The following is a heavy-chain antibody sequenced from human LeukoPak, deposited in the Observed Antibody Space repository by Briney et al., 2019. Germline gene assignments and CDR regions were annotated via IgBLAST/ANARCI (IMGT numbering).Heavy chain of an antibody. V-gene: IGHV1-8*02. CDR2: MNPNSGNT. CDR3: ARGGWVNDDSGALFGMDV. Sequence: ASVKVSCKASGYTFSSYDINWVRQATGQGLEWMGRMNPNSGNTNYAQKFQGRVTTTRSTSTSTAYLELSSLRSDDTAVYYCARGGWVNDDSGALFGMDVWGQGTTVTVSS. D-gene: IGHD3-10*01. J-gene: IGHJ6*02. CDR1: GYTFSSYD.